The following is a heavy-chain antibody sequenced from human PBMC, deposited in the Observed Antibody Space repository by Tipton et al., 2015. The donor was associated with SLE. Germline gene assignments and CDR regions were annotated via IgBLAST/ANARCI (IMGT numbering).Heavy chain of an antibody. CDR3: ARGEVVRDQYYFDY. Sequence: TLSLTCTVSGDSISSGSYYWTWIRQPAGKGLEWIGYIYTSGSTNYNPSLKSRVTMSLDTSTNQFSLKLSSVTAADTAVYYCARGEVVRDQYYFDYWGQGTLVTVSA. D-gene: IGHD3-10*01. CDR1: GDSISSGSYY. CDR2: IYTSGST. J-gene: IGHJ4*02. V-gene: IGHV4-61*09.